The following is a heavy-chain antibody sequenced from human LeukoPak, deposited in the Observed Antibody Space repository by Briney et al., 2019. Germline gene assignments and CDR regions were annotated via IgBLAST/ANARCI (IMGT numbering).Heavy chain of an antibody. CDR3: ARGNLYYFDY. CDR2: INHSGST. J-gene: IGHJ4*02. V-gene: IGHV4-34*01. Sequence: SETLSLTCAVYGGSFSGYYWSWIRQPPGKGLEWIGEINHSGSTNYNPSLKSRVTISVDTSKNQFSLKLSSVTAADTAVYYCARGNLYYFDYWGQGTLVTVSS. CDR1: GGSFSGYY.